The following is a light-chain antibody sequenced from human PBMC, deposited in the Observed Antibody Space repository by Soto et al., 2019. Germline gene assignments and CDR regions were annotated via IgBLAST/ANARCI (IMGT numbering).Light chain of an antibody. CDR3: RSYCSSMSGSV. Sequence: QSVLTQPPSVSGAPGQRVTISCTGSSSNIGAGYDVHWYQQLPGTAPKLLIYGNSNRPSGVPDRFSGSKSGTSASLAITGLQDEGKADYSCRSYCSSMSGSVFGGGTKLTVL. CDR2: GNS. J-gene: IGLJ2*01. CDR1: SSNIGAGYD. V-gene: IGLV1-40*01.